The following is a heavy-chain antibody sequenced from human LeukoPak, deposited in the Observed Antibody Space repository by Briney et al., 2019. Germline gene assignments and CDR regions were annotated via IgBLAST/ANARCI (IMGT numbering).Heavy chain of an antibody. CDR3: ARDRGSGVFDP. CDR1: GVSISAYY. Sequence: SETLSLTCSVSGVSISAYYWSWIRQPAGKGLEWIGYIYYSGSTNYNPSLKSRVTISVDTSKNQFSLKLSSVTAADTAVYYCARDRGSGVFDPWGQGTLVTVSS. D-gene: IGHD6-25*01. CDR2: IYYSGST. J-gene: IGHJ5*02. V-gene: IGHV4-59*01.